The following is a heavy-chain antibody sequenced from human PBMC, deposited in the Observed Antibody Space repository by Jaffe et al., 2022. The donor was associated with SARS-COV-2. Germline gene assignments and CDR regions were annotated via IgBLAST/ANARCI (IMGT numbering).Heavy chain of an antibody. Sequence: QITLKESGPTLVKPTQTLTLTCTFSGFSLSTSGVGVGWIRQPPGKALEWLALIYWDDDKRYSPSLKSRLTITKDTSKNQVVLTMTNMDPVDTATYYCAHRFCGYSYGCKVQFGFDYWGQGTLVTVSS. D-gene: IGHD5-18*01. CDR2: IYWDDDK. CDR3: AHRFCGYSYGCKVQFGFDY. J-gene: IGHJ4*02. CDR1: GFSLSTSGVG. V-gene: IGHV2-5*02.